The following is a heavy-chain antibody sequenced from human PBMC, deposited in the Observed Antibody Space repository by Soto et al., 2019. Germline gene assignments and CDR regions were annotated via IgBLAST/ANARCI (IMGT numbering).Heavy chain of an antibody. CDR2: ISGSGGGT. J-gene: IGHJ4*02. V-gene: IGHV3-23*01. CDR3: AKVPEEYCCGGTCYLDY. Sequence: PGGSLRLSCAASGFTFSSYAMSWVRQAPGKGLEWVSVISGSGGGTYYADSVKGRFTISRDNSKNTLFLQMNSLRAEDTAVYYCAKVPEEYCCGGTCYLDYWGQGTLVTVSS. D-gene: IGHD2-15*01. CDR1: GFTFSSYA.